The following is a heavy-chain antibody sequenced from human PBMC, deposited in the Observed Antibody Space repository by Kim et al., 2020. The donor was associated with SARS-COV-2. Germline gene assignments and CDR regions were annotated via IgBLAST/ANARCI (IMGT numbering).Heavy chain of an antibody. CDR1: GGSISSGSYY. V-gene: IGHV4-61*02. D-gene: IGHD3-10*01. J-gene: IGHJ6*02. Sequence: SETLSLTCTVSGGSISSGSYYWSWIRQPAGKGLEWIGRIYTSGSTNYNPSLKSRVTISVDTSKNQFSLKLSSVTAADTAVYYCARDGDYYGSGRPYYYGMDVWGQGTTVTVSS. CDR3: ARDGDYYGSGRPYYYGMDV. CDR2: IYTSGST.